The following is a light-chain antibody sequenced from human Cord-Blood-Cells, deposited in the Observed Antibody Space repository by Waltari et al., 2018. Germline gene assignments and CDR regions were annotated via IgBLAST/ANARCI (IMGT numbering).Light chain of an antibody. CDR1: SSDVGGYNF. CDR2: DVS. Sequence: QSALTQPVSVSGSPGQSITISCTGTSSDVGGYNFVSWYQQHPGKAPKLKIYDVSNRPSGVSNRFSGSKSGNTASLTISGLQGEDEADYYCSSYTSSSTWVFGGGTKLTVL. CDR3: SSYTSSSTWV. J-gene: IGLJ3*02. V-gene: IGLV2-14*03.